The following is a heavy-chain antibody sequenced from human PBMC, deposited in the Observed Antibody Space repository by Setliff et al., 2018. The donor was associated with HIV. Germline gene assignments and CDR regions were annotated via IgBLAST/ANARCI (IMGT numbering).Heavy chain of an antibody. CDR2: VSPSGGGT. CDR3: ARGGLLFGMMNYFDS. CDR1: GYTFTTYS. D-gene: IGHD2-21*02. Sequence: ASVKVSCKASGYTFTTYSIYWVRQAPGQGLEWMGIVSPSGGGTRDAQKFQGRISMTRDTSTSTVYMELSSLRSEDTAVYYCARGGLLFGMMNYFDSWGQGTLVTVSS. V-gene: IGHV1-46*01. J-gene: IGHJ4*02.